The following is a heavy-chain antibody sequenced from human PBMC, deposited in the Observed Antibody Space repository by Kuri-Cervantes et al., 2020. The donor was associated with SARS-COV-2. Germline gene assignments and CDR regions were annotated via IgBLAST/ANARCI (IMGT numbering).Heavy chain of an antibody. D-gene: IGHD6-19*01. CDR1: GSTFSSYS. J-gene: IGHJ6*02. CDR3: ARDPSTGWSRYFYGMAV. Sequence: GGSLRLSCAASGSTFSSYSMNWVRQAPGKGLEWVSVIYTGGSSHYAYSVRGRFTISRDKSKNTLYLQMNSLRLENTAVYFCARDPSTGWSRYFYGMAVWGQGTTVTVSS. V-gene: IGHV3-53*01. CDR2: IYTGGSS.